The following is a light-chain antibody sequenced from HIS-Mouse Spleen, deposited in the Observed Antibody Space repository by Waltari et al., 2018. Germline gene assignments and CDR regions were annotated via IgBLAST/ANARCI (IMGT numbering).Light chain of an antibody. V-gene: IGLV3-10*01. CDR1: ALPKKT. CDR2: QDS. Sequence: SYELTQPPSVSVSPGQTARLPCPGDALPKKTAYLYQQKSGQAPVPVIYQDSKEPPGIPERFSGSRSGKMATLTISGAQVEDEADYYCYSTDSSGNHRVFGGGTKLTVL. J-gene: IGLJ2*01. CDR3: YSTDSSGNHRV.